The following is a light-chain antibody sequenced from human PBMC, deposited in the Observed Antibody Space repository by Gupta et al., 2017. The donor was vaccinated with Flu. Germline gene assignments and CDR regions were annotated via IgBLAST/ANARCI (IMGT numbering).Light chain of an antibody. CDR1: QSVTSNS. Sequence: VLSQSPGPLSVSPGERATLSCRASQSVTSNSLAWYQQRPGRAPRLLIYGASSRAAGIPDRFSGSGSGTDFTLTIRRLEPEDFAVYYCQQYGHLPLTFGGGTKVEIQ. CDR3: QQYGHLPLT. J-gene: IGKJ4*01. V-gene: IGKV3-20*01. CDR2: GAS.